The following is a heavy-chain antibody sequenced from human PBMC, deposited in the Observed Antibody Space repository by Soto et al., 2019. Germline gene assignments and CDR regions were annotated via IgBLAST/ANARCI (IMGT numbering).Heavy chain of an antibody. CDR1: CGSISSYY. CDR2: IYYSGST. J-gene: IGHJ5*02. D-gene: IGHD2-21*01. Sequence: QVQLQESGPGLVKPSETLSLTCTVSCGSISSYYWSWIRQPPGKGLEWIGYIYYSGSTNYNPSLKGRVTISVDTSMNQLSLSVSSVTAADTSVYYGARAEAVYCGGTGGYDARCDPWGQGTLVTVSS. CDR3: ARAEAVYCGGTGGYDARCDP. V-gene: IGHV4-59*01.